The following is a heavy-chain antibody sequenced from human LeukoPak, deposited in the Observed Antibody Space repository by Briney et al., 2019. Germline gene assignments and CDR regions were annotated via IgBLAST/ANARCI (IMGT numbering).Heavy chain of an antibody. D-gene: IGHD2-15*01. Sequence: SETLSLTCAVYGGSFTGYYWSWIRQPPGKGLEWIGEGDHTGGTKYNPSLKSRVTISADSSKNQFSLKLSSVTAADTAVYYCASPYCSGGSCYDAFDIWGQGTMVTVSS. CDR1: GGSFTGYY. CDR3: ASPYCSGGSCYDAFDI. J-gene: IGHJ3*02. CDR2: GDHTGGT. V-gene: IGHV4-34*01.